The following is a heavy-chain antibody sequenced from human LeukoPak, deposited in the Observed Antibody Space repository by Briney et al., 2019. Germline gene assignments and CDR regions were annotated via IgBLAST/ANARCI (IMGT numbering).Heavy chain of an antibody. CDR3: ARGGGPYYYDSSGYSFSP. CDR1: GGSISSYY. D-gene: IGHD3-22*01. V-gene: IGHV4-4*07. J-gene: IGHJ5*02. CDR2: ISTSGST. Sequence: SETLSLTCTVSGGSISSYYWSWIRQPAGKGLEWIGRISTSGSTNYKSSLKSRVTMSVDTSNNQFSLNLTSVTAADTAVYYCARGGGPYYYDSSGYSFSPWGQGTLVTVSS.